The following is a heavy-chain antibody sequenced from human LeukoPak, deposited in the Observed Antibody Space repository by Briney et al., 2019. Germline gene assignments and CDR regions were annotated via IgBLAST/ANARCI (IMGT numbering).Heavy chain of an antibody. J-gene: IGHJ4*02. CDR2: TYYRSKWYN. CDR3: ARSLKGQTVTTFFDS. V-gene: IGHV6-1*01. Sequence: SQTLSLTCTISGDIVSSNSAGCHWIRQSPSRGLEWLGRTYYRSKWYNDYAVSVKSRITINPDTSKNQFSLQLNSVTPEDTSVYYCARSLKGQTVTTFFDSWGQGTLVTVSS. D-gene: IGHD4-17*01. CDR1: GDIVSSNSAG.